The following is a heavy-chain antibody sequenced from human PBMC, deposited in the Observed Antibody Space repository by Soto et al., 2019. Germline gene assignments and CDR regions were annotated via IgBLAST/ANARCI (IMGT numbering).Heavy chain of an antibody. CDR2: ISPLFSTT. J-gene: IGHJ4*02. CDR1: GDLFNNYA. CDR3: AASSSVAAAGYFKF. Sequence: QVQLVQSGAEVKEPGSSVKVSCKATGDLFNNYAFTWVRQATGPGLEWMGRISPLFSTTNYAQKFQGRVTIGADELTTIVYLEVSKLESEDTAMYYFAASSSVAAAGYFKFWGQGTLVTVSP. V-gene: IGHV1-69*19. D-gene: IGHD6-13*01.